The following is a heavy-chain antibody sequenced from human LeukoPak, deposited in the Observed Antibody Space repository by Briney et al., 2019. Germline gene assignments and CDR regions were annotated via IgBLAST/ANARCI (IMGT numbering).Heavy chain of an antibody. D-gene: IGHD3-22*01. CDR3: AREESNYYDSSGPRDY. V-gene: IGHV3-48*03. CDR1: GFTFSSYE. CDR2: ISSSGSTI. J-gene: IGHJ4*01. Sequence: GGSLRLSCAASGFTFSSYEMNWVRQAPGKGLEWVSYISSSGSTIYYADSVKGRFTISRDNAKNSLYLQMNSLRAEDTAVYYCAREESNYYDSSGPRDYWGHGTLVTVSS.